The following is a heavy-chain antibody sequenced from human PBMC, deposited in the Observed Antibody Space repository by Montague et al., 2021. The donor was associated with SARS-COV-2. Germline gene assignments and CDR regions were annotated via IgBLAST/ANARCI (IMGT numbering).Heavy chain of an antibody. V-gene: IGHV4-59*13. D-gene: IGHD5-24*01. CDR3: ASGDVDVATIKAGGPCCHLDY. Sequence: SETLSLTCTVSGGSISGYYWSWIRQPPGKGLEWIGFNYYSGSTNYNPSXXSPVTISVDTSKNQFSLKLSSVTAADTAVYYCASGDVDVATIKAGGPCCHLDYWGQGTLVTVSS. J-gene: IGHJ4*02. CDR2: NYYSGST. CDR1: GGSISGYY.